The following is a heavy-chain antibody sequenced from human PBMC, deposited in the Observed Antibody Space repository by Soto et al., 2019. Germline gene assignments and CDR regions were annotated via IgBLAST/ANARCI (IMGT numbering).Heavy chain of an antibody. D-gene: IGHD6-13*01. CDR2: IYYSGST. CDR1: GGSISSSSYY. CDR3: ARTGYSSSWYPQNFDY. J-gene: IGHJ4*02. Sequence: TLSLTCTVSGGSISSSSYYWGWIRQPPGKGLEWIGSIYYSGSTYYNPSLKSRVTISVDTSKNQFSLKLSSVTAADTAVYYCARTGYSSSWYPQNFDYWGQGTLVTVSS. V-gene: IGHV4-39*07.